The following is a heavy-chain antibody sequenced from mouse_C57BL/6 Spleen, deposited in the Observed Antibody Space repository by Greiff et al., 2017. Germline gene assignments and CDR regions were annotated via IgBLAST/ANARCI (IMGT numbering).Heavy chain of an antibody. V-gene: IGHV1-61*01. Sequence: QVQLQQPGAELVRPGSSVKLSCKASGYTFTSYWMDWVKQRPGQGLEWIGNIYPSDSETHYNQKFKDKATLTVDKSSSTAYMQLSSLTSEDSAVYYCARRGNYYGSNWYFDVWGTGTTVTVSS. CDR2: IYPSDSET. J-gene: IGHJ1*03. CDR3: ARRGNYYGSNWYFDV. CDR1: GYTFTSYW. D-gene: IGHD1-1*01.